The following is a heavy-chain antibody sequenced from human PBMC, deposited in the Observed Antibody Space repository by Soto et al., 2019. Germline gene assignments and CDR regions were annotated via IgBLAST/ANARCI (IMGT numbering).Heavy chain of an antibody. J-gene: IGHJ4*02. V-gene: IGHV1-24*01. D-gene: IGHD3-22*01. CDR2: FDPEDGET. Sequence: ASVKVSCKVSGYTLTELSMHWVRQAPGKGLEWMGGFDPEDGETIYAQKFQGRVTMTADTSTDTAYMELSSLRSEDTAVYYCARPSIINYYDSSGFPPDYWGQGTLVTVSS. CDR1: GYTLTELS. CDR3: ARPSIINYYDSSGFPPDY.